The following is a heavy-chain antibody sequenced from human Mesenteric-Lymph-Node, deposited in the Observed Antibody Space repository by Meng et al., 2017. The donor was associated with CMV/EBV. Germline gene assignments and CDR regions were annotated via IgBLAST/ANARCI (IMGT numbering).Heavy chain of an antibody. J-gene: IGHJ4*02. CDR2: IRYDGSIK. CDR3: ARDHYDFWRCYPQAMPSGY. Sequence: GGSLRLSCEVSGFTFSTYGMHWVRQAPGKGLEWVAFIRYDGSIKYYADSVKGRFSISRDNSRNTVYLQMNSLRAEDTAVFYCARDHYDFWRCYPQAMPSGYWGQGTLVTVSS. V-gene: IGHV3-30*02. D-gene: IGHD3-3*01. CDR1: GFTFSTYG.